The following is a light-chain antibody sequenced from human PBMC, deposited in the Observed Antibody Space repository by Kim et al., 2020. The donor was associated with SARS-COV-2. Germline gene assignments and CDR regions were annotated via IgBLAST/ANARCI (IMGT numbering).Light chain of an antibody. Sequence: DIQMIQSPSSLSASVGDRVTITCRASQNVIQFLNWYHQRPGEAPRVLIHAASNLQSGVPSRFSGSGSGTEFTLTISNLQPEDFATYYCQQTHSTPPTFGQGTKVDIK. CDR2: AAS. CDR3: QQTHSTPPT. CDR1: QNVIQF. V-gene: IGKV1-39*01. J-gene: IGKJ1*01.